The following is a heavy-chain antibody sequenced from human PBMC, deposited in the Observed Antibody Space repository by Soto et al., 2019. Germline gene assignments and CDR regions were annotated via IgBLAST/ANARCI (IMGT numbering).Heavy chain of an antibody. V-gene: IGHV1-46*01. CDR2: INPRGGST. Sequence: ASVKVSCKASGYTFTSYYIHWVRQAPGQGLEWMGIINPRGGSTTYAQKFQGRLTMTGDTSTSTVYMELSSLTSEDTAMYHCASSAASGSSSYGIPPDLSHGMDVWGQGTTVTVSS. CDR1: GYTFTSYY. CDR3: ASSAASGSSSYGIPPDLSHGMDV. J-gene: IGHJ6*02. D-gene: IGHD6-13*01.